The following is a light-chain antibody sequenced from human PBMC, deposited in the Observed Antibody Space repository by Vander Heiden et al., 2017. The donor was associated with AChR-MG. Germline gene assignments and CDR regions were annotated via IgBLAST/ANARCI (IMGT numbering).Light chain of an antibody. CDR3: QQDNNWHT. CDR2: DAS. Sequence: EIVMTQSPATLSVSPGDRATLSCGASQSVSSNLAWYQQKPGQAPRLLIYDASTRATGIAARFSGSGSGTEFTLTISSLQSEDFAVYYCQQDNNWHTFGGGTKVEIK. J-gene: IGKJ4*01. CDR1: QSVSSN. V-gene: IGKV3-15*01.